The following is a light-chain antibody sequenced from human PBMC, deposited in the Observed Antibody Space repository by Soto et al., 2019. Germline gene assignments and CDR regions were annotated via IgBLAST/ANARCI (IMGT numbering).Light chain of an antibody. J-gene: IGKJ5*01. CDR2: DAS. CDR1: PSVTSN. CDR3: QQRNVWPPVT. Sequence: EIVLTQSPTTLSLSPGERATLSCRASPSVTSNLAWYQQALGQAPRLLIYDASNRAAGIPARFSGSGSGTDFTLTISSLEPEDSAVYYCQQRNVWPPVTFGQGTRLENK. V-gene: IGKV3-11*01.